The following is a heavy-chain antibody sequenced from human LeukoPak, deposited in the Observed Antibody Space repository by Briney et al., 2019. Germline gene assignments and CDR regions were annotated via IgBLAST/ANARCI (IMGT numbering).Heavy chain of an antibody. CDR3: ATTLEVNV. CDR1: GFYFRSFN. J-gene: IGHJ6*04. Sequence: GGSLRLSCAASGFYFRSFNMNWVRQAPWKGLEWVSSISSSSSYIDYADSVRGRFTISRDDAKNSLYLQMNSLRVEDTAVYYCATTLEVNVWGKGTTVTVSS. V-gene: IGHV3-21*01. CDR2: ISSSSSYI.